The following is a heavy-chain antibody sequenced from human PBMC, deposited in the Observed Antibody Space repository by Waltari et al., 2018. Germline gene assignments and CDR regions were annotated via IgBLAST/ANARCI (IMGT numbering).Heavy chain of an antibody. D-gene: IGHD6-6*01. CDR1: GGSLSSGDYY. CDR2: IYYSGCT. Sequence: QVQLQESGPGLVKPSQTLSLTCTVSGGSLSSGDYYWSWLRQPTGKGLAWIGYIYYSGCTYYYPSLKCRVTISLDTSKNQFSLKLSSVTASDTAVYYCARDLGYSSSFVPFGAFDIWGQGTIVTVSS. CDR3: ARDLGYSSSFVPFGAFDI. J-gene: IGHJ3*02. V-gene: IGHV4-30-4*08.